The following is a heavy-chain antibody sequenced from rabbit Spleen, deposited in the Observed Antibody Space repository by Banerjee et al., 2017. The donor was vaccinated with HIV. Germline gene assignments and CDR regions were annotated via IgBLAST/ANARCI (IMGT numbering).Heavy chain of an antibody. CDR1: GVDFNNNYW. CDR3: ARNNF. CDR2: INSGSGNT. J-gene: IGHJ4*02. V-gene: IGHV1S40*01. Sequence: QSLEESGGDLVKPGASLTLTCTASGVDFNNNYWICWVRQAPGKGLEWIGYINSGSGNTYYANWAKGRFTISKTSSTTVTLQMPSLTVADTATYFCARNNFWGPGTLVTV.